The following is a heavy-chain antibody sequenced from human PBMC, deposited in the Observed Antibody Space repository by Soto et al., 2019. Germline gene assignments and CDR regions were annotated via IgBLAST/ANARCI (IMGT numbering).Heavy chain of an antibody. D-gene: IGHD3-10*01. Sequence: SETLSLTCTVSGGSMSPNYWSWFRQPPGRGLEWVGYIYYAGSTSYNPSLKSRVTISVDTPKNQFSLKLSSVTAADTAVYYCARDLRFRGFYGTDVWGQGTTVTVSS. V-gene: IGHV4-59*12. CDR1: GGSMSPNY. J-gene: IGHJ6*02. CDR3: ARDLRFRGFYGTDV. CDR2: IYYAGST.